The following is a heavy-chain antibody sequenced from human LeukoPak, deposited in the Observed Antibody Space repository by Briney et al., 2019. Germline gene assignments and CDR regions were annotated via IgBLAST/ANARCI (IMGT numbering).Heavy chain of an antibody. D-gene: IGHD2-2*01. CDR3: ARGRGYCSSTSCYGQYYYYYYYMDV. J-gene: IGHJ6*03. CDR2: IIPIFGTA. V-gene: IGHV1-69*13. CDR1: GYTFTGYY. Sequence: SVKVSCKASGYTFTGYYMHWVRQAPGQGLEWMGGIIPIFGTANYAQKFQGRVTITADESTSTAYMELSSLRSEDTAVYYCARGRGYCSSTSCYGQYYYYYYYMDVWGKGTTVTISS.